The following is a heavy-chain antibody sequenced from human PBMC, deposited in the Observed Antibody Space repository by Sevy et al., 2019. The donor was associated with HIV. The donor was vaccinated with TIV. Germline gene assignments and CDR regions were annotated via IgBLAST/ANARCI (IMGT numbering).Heavy chain of an antibody. CDR1: GFTFNIYS. J-gene: IGHJ4*02. Sequence: GGSLRLSCAASGFTFNIYSMNRVRQAPRKGLEWVSSISGSSSYIFYADSVKGRFTISRDNAKNSLYLQMNSLRAEDTAVYYCARGRGDPRADCFDYWGQGTLVTVSS. D-gene: IGHD2-21*02. CDR2: ISGSSSYI. CDR3: ARGRGDPRADCFDY. V-gene: IGHV3-21*01.